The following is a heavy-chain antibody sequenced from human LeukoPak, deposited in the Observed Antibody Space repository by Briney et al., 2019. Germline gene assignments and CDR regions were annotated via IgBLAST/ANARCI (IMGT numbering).Heavy chain of an antibody. CDR1: GDSISNSFYY. CDR3: ARGSYSNPDY. J-gene: IGHJ4*02. Sequence: SETLSPTCTVSGDSISNSFYYWVWIRQPPGKGLEWIGYIYYSGSTYYNPSLKSRVTISVGTSKNQFSLKLSSVTAADTAVYYCARGSYSNPDYWGQGTLVTVSS. D-gene: IGHD4-11*01. CDR2: IYYSGST. V-gene: IGHV4-30-4*08.